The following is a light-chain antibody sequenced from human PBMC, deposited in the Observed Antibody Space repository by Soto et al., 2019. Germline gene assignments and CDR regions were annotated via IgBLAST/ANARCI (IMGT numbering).Light chain of an antibody. CDR2: GAS. Sequence: EIVMTQSPATLSVSPGERATLSCRASQSVSNNLAWYQQKPGQAPRLLIYGASTRATGIPARFSGSGSGTEFTLTISSLQSEEFAVYYCQQYNNWPGTFGGGTKVEIK. CDR1: QSVSNN. CDR3: QQYNNWPGT. J-gene: IGKJ4*01. V-gene: IGKV3-15*01.